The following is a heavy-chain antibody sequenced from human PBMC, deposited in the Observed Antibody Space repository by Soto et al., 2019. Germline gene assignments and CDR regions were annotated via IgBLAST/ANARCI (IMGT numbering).Heavy chain of an antibody. CDR2: IIPIFGTA. CDR1: GGTFSSYA. J-gene: IGHJ6*02. D-gene: IGHD6-25*01. Sequence: QVQLVQSGAEVKKPGSSVKVSCKASGGTFSSYAISWVRQAPGQGLEWTGGIIPIFGTANYAQKFQGRVTITADESTSTAYMELSSLRSEDTAVYYCARVQRPNYYYYYGMDVWGQGTTVTVSS. CDR3: ARVQRPNYYYYYGMDV. V-gene: IGHV1-69*01.